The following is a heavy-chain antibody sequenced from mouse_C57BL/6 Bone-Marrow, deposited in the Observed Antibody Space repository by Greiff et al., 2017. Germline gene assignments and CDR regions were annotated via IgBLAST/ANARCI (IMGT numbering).Heavy chain of an antibody. CDR2: ISDGGSYT. CDR3: ARDSACAY. D-gene: IGHD6-1*01. CDR1: GFTFSSYA. V-gene: IGHV5-4*01. J-gene: IGHJ3*01. Sequence: EVQLVESGGGLVKPGGSLKLSCAASGFTFSSYAMSWVRQTPEKRLEWVATISDGGSYTYYPDNVKGRFTISRDNAKNNLYLQMSHLKSEDTAMYYCARDSACAYWGQGTLVTVSA.